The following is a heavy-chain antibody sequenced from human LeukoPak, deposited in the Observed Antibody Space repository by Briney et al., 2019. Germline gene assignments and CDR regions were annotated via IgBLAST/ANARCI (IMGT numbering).Heavy chain of an antibody. Sequence: SETLSLTCTVSGGSISSSSYYWGWIRQPSGKGLEWIGSIYYSGSTYYNPSLKSRVTISVDTSKNQFSLKLSSVTAADTAVYYCARDPGIPMYYFDYWGRGTLVTVSS. J-gene: IGHJ4*02. CDR1: GGSISSSSYY. CDR3: ARDPGIPMYYFDY. CDR2: IYYSGST. D-gene: IGHD3-10*01. V-gene: IGHV4-39*07.